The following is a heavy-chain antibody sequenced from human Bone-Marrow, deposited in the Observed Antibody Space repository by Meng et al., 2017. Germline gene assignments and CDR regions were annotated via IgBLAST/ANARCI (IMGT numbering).Heavy chain of an antibody. D-gene: IGHD2-21*01. CDR3: ARDLIVVPAAISPGEEYDYDACGV. CDR1: GFNFTSYV. Sequence: GESLKISCAASGFNFTSYVLHWVRQAPGKGLEWVSLISFDGHFKYYADSVKGRFTVSRDNSMNIVYLQMNSLAAGDTALYYCARDLIVVPAAISPGEEYDYDACGVWGQGTVVTVSS. CDR2: ISFDGHFK. J-gene: IGHJ3*01. V-gene: IGHV3-30*04.